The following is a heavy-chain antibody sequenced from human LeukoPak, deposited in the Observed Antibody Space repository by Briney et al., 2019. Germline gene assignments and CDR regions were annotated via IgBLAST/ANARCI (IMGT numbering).Heavy chain of an antibody. CDR1: GGSISSSSYY. CDR3: ARGRRYDILTGYLVYYMDV. Sequence: SETLSLTCTVSGGSISSSSYYWGWIRQPPGKGLEWIGSIYYSGSTYYNPSLKSRVTISVDTSKNQFSLKLSSVTAADTAVYYCARGRRYDILTGYLVYYMDVWGKGTTVTISS. J-gene: IGHJ6*03. CDR2: IYYSGST. D-gene: IGHD3-9*01. V-gene: IGHV4-39*07.